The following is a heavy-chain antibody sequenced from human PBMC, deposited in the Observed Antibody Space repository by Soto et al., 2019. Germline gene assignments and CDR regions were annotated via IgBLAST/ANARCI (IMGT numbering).Heavy chain of an antibody. CDR2: ISSVGTTT. CDR1: GFTITDYY. D-gene: IGHD3-10*01. V-gene: IGHV3-11*01. Sequence: GGSLRLFCGASGFTITDYYMSWIRQAPGKGLEWVSHISSVGTTTYYADSVKGRFSISMDNAKNSLYLQMNSLRAEDTAVYYCARDQEGSGSHWLGYNYYAMDVWGQGTTVTVSS. J-gene: IGHJ6*02. CDR3: ARDQEGSGSHWLGYNYYAMDV.